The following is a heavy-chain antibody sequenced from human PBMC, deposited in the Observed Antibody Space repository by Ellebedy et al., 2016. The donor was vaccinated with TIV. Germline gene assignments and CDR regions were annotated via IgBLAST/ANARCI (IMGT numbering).Heavy chain of an antibody. J-gene: IGHJ4*02. CDR3: ATDRGRSYYESSGYWTGFDY. V-gene: IGHV1-24*01. Sequence: AASVKVSCKASGYTFTSYGIRWVRQAPGQGLEWMGGFDPEDGETIYAQKFQGRVTMTEDTSTDTAYMELSSLRSEDTAVYYCATDRGRSYYESSGYWTGFDYWGQGTLVTVSS. CDR1: GYTFTSYG. D-gene: IGHD3-22*01. CDR2: FDPEDGET.